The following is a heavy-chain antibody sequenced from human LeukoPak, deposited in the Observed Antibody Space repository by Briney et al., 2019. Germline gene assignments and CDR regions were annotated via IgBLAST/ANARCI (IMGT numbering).Heavy chain of an antibody. CDR2: IKKKANIYTT. J-gene: IGHJ4*02. V-gene: IGHV3-72*01. CDR1: GFTFSDHY. CDR3: TGARGGRSWDY. Sequence: GGSPRLSCAASGFTFSDHYIDWVRQAPGKGLEWVGRIKKKANIYTTEYAASVKGRFTISRDDSKNSLYLQMNSLKTEDTAVYYCTGARGGRSWDYWGQGTLVTVSS. D-gene: IGHD1-26*01.